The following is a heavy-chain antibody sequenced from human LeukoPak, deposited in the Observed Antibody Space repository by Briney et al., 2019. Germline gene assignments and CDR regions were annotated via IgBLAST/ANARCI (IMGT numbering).Heavy chain of an antibody. CDR2: ISGSSSYI. CDR1: GFTFSSYS. J-gene: IGHJ2*01. V-gene: IGHV3-21*01. CDR3: ARTPSIVGYTSRELGHWYFDL. Sequence: GGSLRLSCAASGFTFSSYSMNWVRQAPGKGLEWVSSISGSSSYIYYADSVKGRFTISRDNARISLYLQMKSLRAEDTAVYYCARTPSIVGYTSRELGHWYFDLWGRGTPVTVSS. D-gene: IGHD6-13*01.